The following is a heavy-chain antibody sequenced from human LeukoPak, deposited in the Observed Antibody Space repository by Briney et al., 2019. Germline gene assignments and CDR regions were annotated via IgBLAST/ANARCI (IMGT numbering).Heavy chain of an antibody. CDR2: IWYDGSNK. Sequence: PGRSLRLSCAASGFTFSSYGMHWVRQAPGKGLEWVAVIWYDGSNKYYADSVKGRFTISRDNSKNTLYLQMDSLRAEDTAVYYCARSKGLGYCSSTSCHYYYYYGMDVWGKGTTVTVSS. CDR3: ARSKGLGYCSSTSCHYYYYYGMDV. D-gene: IGHD2-2*01. J-gene: IGHJ6*04. V-gene: IGHV3-33*01. CDR1: GFTFSSYG.